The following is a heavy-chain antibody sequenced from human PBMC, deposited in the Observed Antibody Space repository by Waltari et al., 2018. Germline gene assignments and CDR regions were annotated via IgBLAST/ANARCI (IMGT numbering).Heavy chain of an antibody. V-gene: IGHV3-48*01. D-gene: IGHD3-22*01. CDR2: ISSSSSTI. CDR1: GFTFSSYR. Sequence: EVQLVESGGGLVQPGGSLRLSCAASGFTFSSYRMNWVRQAPGKGLGWVSYISSSSSTIYYADSVKGRFTISRDNAKNSLYLQMNSLRAEDTAVYYCATSYESSGYYTHYDYWGQGTLVTVSS. J-gene: IGHJ4*02. CDR3: ATSYESSGYYTHYDY.